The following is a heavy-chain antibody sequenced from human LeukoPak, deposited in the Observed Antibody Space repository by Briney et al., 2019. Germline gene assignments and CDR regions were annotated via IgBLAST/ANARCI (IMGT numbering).Heavy chain of an antibody. Sequence: AASVKVSCKASGYTFTSYYMHWVRQAPGQGLEWMGIINPSGGSTSYAQKFQGRVTMTRDTSTSTVYKELSSLRSEDTAVYYCAREGCSGGSCYSVSGGMDVWGQGTTVTVSS. V-gene: IGHV1-46*01. CDR2: INPSGGST. D-gene: IGHD2-15*01. CDR1: GYTFTSYY. J-gene: IGHJ6*02. CDR3: AREGCSGGSCYSVSGGMDV.